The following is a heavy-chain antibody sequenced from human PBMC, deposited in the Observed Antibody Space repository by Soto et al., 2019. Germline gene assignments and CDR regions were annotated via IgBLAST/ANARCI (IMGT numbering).Heavy chain of an antibody. Sequence: QVQLQEPGPGLVKPSGTLSLTFAGSGGSISRNNWGSWVRHPPGKGREWIGEIYHSGSTNYDPSLESRGTISGAKSKNQVYLMLSYVTAADTAVYCCARVSVSGTRFGYWGQGTPVTGSS. V-gene: IGHV4-4*01. CDR2: IYHSGST. J-gene: IGHJ4*02. CDR3: ARVSVSGTRFGY. CDR1: GGSISRNNW. D-gene: IGHD6-19*01.